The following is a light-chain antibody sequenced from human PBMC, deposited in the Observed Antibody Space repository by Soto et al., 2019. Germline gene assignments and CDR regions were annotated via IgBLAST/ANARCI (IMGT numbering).Light chain of an antibody. CDR2: SNN. Sequence: QAVVTQPPSVSGAPGQRVTLSCTGNSSNIGAGYDVHWYQQIPGEAPKLLIHSNNNRPSGVPDRFSGSRSATSASLAITGLRAEDEADYYCQSYDKSLTGNVVFGGGTKVTVL. V-gene: IGLV1-40*01. CDR3: QSYDKSLTGNVV. J-gene: IGLJ2*01. CDR1: SSNIGAGYD.